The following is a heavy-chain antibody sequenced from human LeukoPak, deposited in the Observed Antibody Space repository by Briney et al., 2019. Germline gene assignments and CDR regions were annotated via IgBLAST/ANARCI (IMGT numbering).Heavy chain of an antibody. CDR2: INTSGST. CDR1: GGSISSYY. J-gene: IGHJ6*02. V-gene: IGHV4-4*07. Sequence: SETLSLTCTVSGGSISSYYWSWIRQPAGKGLEWIGRINTSGSTNYNPSLKSRVTMSVDTSKNQFSLKLSSVTAADTAVYYCARDLGSGSYYNRYYYYYGMDVWGQGTTVTVSS. D-gene: IGHD3-10*01. CDR3: ARDLGSGSYYNRYYYYYGMDV.